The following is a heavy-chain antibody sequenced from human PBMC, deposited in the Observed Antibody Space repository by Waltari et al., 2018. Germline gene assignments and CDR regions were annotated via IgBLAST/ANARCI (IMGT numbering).Heavy chain of an antibody. CDR2: TYWNDEK. J-gene: IGHJ4*02. CDR1: GFSLSTSGVG. Sequence: QITLKESGPTLVKPTQTLTLTCTFSGFSLSTSGVGVGWIRQPPGKALDWLALTYWNDEKRYSPSVKSRLTINKDTSKNQVVLTMTNMDPVDTATYYCAHRNGVAIGLKWLLFEPLFDYWGQGTLVTVSS. V-gene: IGHV2-5*01. CDR3: AHRNGVAIGLKWLLFEPLFDY. D-gene: IGHD3-3*01.